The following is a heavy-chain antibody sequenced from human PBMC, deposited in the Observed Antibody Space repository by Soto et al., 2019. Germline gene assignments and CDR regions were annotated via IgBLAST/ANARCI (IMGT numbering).Heavy chain of an antibody. CDR1: GGSFSGYY. Sequence: SETLSLTCAVYGGSFSGYYWSWIRQPPGKGLEWIGEINHSGSTNYNPSLKSRVTISVDTSKNQFSLKLSSVTAADTAVYYCARSRRTDIVVVVAGPDYYYYGMDVWGQGTTVTVS. CDR2: INHSGST. D-gene: IGHD2-15*01. V-gene: IGHV4-34*01. CDR3: ARSRRTDIVVVVAGPDYYYYGMDV. J-gene: IGHJ6*02.